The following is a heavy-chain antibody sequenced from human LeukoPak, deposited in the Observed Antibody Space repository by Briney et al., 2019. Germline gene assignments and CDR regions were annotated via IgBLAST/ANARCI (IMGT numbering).Heavy chain of an antibody. J-gene: IGHJ4*02. V-gene: IGHV3-53*01. CDR2: IYSGGST. Sequence: PGGSLRLSCAASGFTVSSNYMSWVRQAPEKGLEWVSVIYSGGSTYYADSVKGRFTISRDNSKNTLYLQMNSLRAEDTAVYYCAKPHTGTLLYYFDYWGQGTLVTVSS. D-gene: IGHD1-1*01. CDR1: GFTVSSNY. CDR3: AKPHTGTLLYYFDY.